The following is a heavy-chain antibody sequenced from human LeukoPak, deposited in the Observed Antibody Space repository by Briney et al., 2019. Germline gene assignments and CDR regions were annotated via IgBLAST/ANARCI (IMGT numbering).Heavy chain of an antibody. V-gene: IGHV3-64D*09. D-gene: IGHD1-7*01. CDR2: ISSNGGST. CDR3: VKDRVETGTTFNRDDAFDI. CDR1: GFTFSSYA. Sequence: PGGSLRLSCSASGFTFSSYAMHWVRQALGNGLEYVSAISSNGGSTYYADSVKGRFTISRDNSKNTLYLQMSSLRAEDTAVYYCVKDRVETGTTFNRDDAFDIWGQGTMVTVSS. J-gene: IGHJ3*02.